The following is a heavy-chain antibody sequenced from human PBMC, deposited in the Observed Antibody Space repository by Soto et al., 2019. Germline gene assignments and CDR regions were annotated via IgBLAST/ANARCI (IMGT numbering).Heavy chain of an antibody. V-gene: IGHV4-59*08. CDR3: ARHRVGWFDP. CDR2: IYYSGST. CDR1: GGSISSYY. J-gene: IGHJ5*02. Sequence: QVQLQESGPGLVKPSETLSLTCTVSGGSISSYYWSWIRQPPGKGLEWIGYIYYSGSTNYNPSLNGRVPISVDTSQNQFSLKLSSVAAADTAVYYCARHRVGWFDPWGQGTLVTVSS. D-gene: IGHD1-26*01.